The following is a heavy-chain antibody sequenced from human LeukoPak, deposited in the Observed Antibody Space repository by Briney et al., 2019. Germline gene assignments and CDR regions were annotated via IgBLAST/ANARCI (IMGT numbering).Heavy chain of an antibody. Sequence: ASVKVSCKASGYTFTSYDINWVRQATGQGLEWMGWMNPNSGNTGYALKFQGRVTMTRNTSISTAYMELSSLRSEDTAVYYCASLFSKWDLNWGQGTLVTVSS. CDR3: ASLFSKWDLN. J-gene: IGHJ4*02. D-gene: IGHD1-26*01. CDR1: GYTFTSYD. CDR2: MNPNSGNT. V-gene: IGHV1-8*01.